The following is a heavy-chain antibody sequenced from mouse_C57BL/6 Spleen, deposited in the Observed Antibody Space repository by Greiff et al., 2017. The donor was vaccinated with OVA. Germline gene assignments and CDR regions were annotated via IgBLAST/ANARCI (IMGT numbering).Heavy chain of an antibody. Sequence: EVKLVESGGGLVQPGGSMKLSCVASGFTFSNYWMNWVRQSPEKGLEWVAQIRLKSDNYATHYAESVKGRFTISRDDSKSSVYLQMNNLRAEDTGIYYCTTSYDYDVWYFDVWGTGTTVTVSS. CDR3: TTSYDYDVWYFDV. J-gene: IGHJ1*03. CDR1: GFTFSNYW. CDR2: IRLKSDNYAT. D-gene: IGHD2-4*01. V-gene: IGHV6-3*01.